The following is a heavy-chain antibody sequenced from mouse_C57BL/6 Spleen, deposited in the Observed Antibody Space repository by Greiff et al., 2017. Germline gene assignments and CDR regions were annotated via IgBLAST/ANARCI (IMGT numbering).Heavy chain of an antibody. J-gene: IGHJ4*01. Sequence: EVHLVESGGGLVKPGGSLKLSCAASGFTFSSYAMSWVRQTPEKRLEWVATISDGGSYTYYPDNVKGRFTISRDNAKNNLYLQMSHLKSEDTAMYYCAREVLRSYAMDYWGQGTSVTVSS. V-gene: IGHV5-4*01. CDR2: ISDGGSYT. CDR1: GFTFSSYA. D-gene: IGHD1-1*01. CDR3: AREVLRSYAMDY.